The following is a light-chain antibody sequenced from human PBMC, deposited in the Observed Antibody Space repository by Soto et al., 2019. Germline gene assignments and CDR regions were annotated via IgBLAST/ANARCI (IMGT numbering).Light chain of an antibody. J-gene: IGKJ1*01. Sequence: EVVLTQYPGTLSLSQGERATLFCRASQSVSSSYLAWYQQKPGQAPRLLIYGTSTRATGIPDRFSGSGSGTDFTLTISRLEPEDFAVYYCQQYAYTPRTFGQGTKVEIK. CDR2: GTS. CDR3: QQYAYTPRT. V-gene: IGKV3-20*01. CDR1: QSVSSSY.